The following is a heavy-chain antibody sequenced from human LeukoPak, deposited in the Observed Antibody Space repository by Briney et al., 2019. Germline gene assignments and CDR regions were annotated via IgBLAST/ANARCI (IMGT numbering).Heavy chain of an antibody. CDR3: ARDSRDGYNY. V-gene: IGHV3-30-3*01. CDR2: ISYDGSNK. Sequence: GRSLRLSCAASGFTFSSYAMHWVRQAPGKGLEWVAVISYDGSNKYYADSVKGRFTTSRDNSKNTQYLQMNSLRAEDTAVYYCARDSRDGYNYWGQGTLVTVSS. CDR1: GFTFSSYA. D-gene: IGHD5-24*01. J-gene: IGHJ4*02.